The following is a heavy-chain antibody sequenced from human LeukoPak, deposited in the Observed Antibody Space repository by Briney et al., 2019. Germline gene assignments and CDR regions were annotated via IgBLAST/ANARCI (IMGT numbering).Heavy chain of an antibody. CDR2: IYYSGST. D-gene: IGHD3-22*01. J-gene: IGHJ3*02. Sequence: LSLTCTVSXGSISSSSYYWGWIRQPPGTGLEWLGSIYYSGSTYYNPSLNSRVPISVDTSKNQFSLKLSSVTAADTAVYYCAQYYYDSSGYPRAAFDIWGQGTMVTVSS. V-gene: IGHV4-39*01. CDR1: XGSISSSSYY. CDR3: AQYYYDSSGYPRAAFDI.